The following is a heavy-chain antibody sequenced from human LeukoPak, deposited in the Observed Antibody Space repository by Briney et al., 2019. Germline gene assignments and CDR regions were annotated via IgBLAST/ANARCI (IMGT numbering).Heavy chain of an antibody. V-gene: IGHV4-34*01. CDR1: GGSFSGYY. CDR3: ARENYYDSSGYWSGSAFDI. Sequence: SETLSLTCAVYGGSFSGYYWSWIRQPPGKGLEWIGEINHSGSTNYNPSLKSRVTISVDTSKNQFSLKLSSVTAADTAVYYCARENYYDSSGYWSGSAFDIWGQGTMVTVSS. J-gene: IGHJ3*02. CDR2: INHSGST. D-gene: IGHD3-22*01.